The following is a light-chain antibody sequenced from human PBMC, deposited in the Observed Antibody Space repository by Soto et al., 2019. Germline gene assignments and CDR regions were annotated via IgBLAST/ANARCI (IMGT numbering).Light chain of an antibody. CDR3: HQYGRSPRT. CDR1: QSVSSNY. CDR2: DAS. V-gene: IGKV3-20*01. J-gene: IGKJ5*01. Sequence: EIVLTQSPGTLSLSPGEIATLFFSASQSVSSNYLAWYQLKPGQAPRLLIYDASTRATGIPDRVSGSGSGTDFTLTISRLEPEDFAVYSCHQYGRSPRTFGQGTRLEIK.